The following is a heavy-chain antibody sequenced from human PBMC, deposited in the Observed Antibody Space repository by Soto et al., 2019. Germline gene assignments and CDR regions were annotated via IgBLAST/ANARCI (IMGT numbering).Heavy chain of an antibody. CDR2: IKSKTDGGTT. V-gene: IGHV3-15*01. D-gene: IGHD2-2*01. CDR1: GFTFSNAW. CDR3: TTQNILRPAADFDY. Sequence: PGGSLRLSCAASGFTFSNAWMSWVRQAPGKGLEWVGRIKSKTDGGTTDYAAPVKGRFTISRDDSKNTLYLQMNSLKTEDTAVYYCTTQNILRPAADFDYWGQGTLVTVSS. J-gene: IGHJ4*02.